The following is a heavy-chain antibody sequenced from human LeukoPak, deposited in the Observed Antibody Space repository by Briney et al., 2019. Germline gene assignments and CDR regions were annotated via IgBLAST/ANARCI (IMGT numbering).Heavy chain of an antibody. CDR3: ARGGIFNPYEL. D-gene: IGHD3-22*01. CDR2: INGDGRNI. J-gene: IGHJ4*02. CDR1: GFTFSSYW. V-gene: IGHV3-74*01. Sequence: GGSLRLSCVASGFTFSSYWMHWVRQDPRKGLVWVSRINGDGRNINYADSVRGRFTISRDNAKNTLYLQMTSLRAEDTAVYYCARGGIFNPYELWGQGTLVTVSS.